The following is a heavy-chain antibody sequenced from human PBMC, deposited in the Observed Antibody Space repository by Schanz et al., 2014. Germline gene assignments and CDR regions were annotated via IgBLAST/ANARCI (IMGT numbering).Heavy chain of an antibody. CDR1: GFPFSSYA. CDR2: IPHNNDGL. J-gene: IGHJ6*02. Sequence: EVQLVESGGGLVQPGGSLRLSCAASGFPFSSYAMAWFRQTPEKGLEWVSSIPHNNDGLYYTDSVKGRFTISRDNSKNTLYLQMNSMRAKDTAIYYCAKVRNIHGWDYYGLDVWGQGTTVTVSS. V-gene: IGHV3-23*04. CDR3: AKVRNIHGWDYYGLDV. D-gene: IGHD6-19*01.